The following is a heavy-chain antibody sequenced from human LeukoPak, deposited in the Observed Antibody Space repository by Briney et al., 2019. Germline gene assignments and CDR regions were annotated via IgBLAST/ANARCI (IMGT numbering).Heavy chain of an antibody. CDR1: GYTFATHE. CDR2: VHPNSGNT. CDR3: SRGPRNDP. V-gene: IGHV1-8*01. Sequence: ASVKVSCKTSGYTFATHEINWVRQAAGQGLEWMGWVHPNSGNTDYAQKFQGRVTMTRNTSISTAYMELSSLRSEDTAVYYCSRGPRNDPWGQGTLVTVSS. D-gene: IGHD1-14*01. J-gene: IGHJ5*02.